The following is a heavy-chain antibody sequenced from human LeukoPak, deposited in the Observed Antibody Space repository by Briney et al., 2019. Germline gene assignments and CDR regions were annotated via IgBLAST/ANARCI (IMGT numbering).Heavy chain of an antibody. V-gene: IGHV3-11*01. Sequence: PGGSLRLSCAASGFTFSDYYMSWVRQAPGKGLEWVSYISSSGSTIYYADSVKGRFTISRDNAKNSLYLQMNSLRAEDTAVYYCARSRLYRSSGYSYGYWGQGTLVTVSS. CDR3: ARSRLYRSSGYSYGY. CDR2: ISSSGSTI. CDR1: GFTFSDYY. D-gene: IGHD5-18*01. J-gene: IGHJ4*02.